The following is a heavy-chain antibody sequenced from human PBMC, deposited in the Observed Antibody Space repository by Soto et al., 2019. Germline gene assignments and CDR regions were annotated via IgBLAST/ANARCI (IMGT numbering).Heavy chain of an antibody. CDR2: IYPGDSDT. D-gene: IGHD3-22*01. CDR1: GYSFAGYW. CDR3: ARLSWYYDSSGYYEGYYYYGMDV. J-gene: IGHJ6*02. Sequence: GESLKISCKGSGYSFAGYWIGWVRQMPGKGLDWMGVIYPGDSDTRYSPSFHGQVTISADKSISTAYLQWSSLKASDTAMYYCARLSWYYDSSGYYEGYYYYGMDVWGQGTTVTVSS. V-gene: IGHV5-51*01.